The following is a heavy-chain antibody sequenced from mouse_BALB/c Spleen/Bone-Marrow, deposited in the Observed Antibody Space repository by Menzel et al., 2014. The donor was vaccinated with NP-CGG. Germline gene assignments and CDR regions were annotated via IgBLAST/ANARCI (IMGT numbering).Heavy chain of an antibody. J-gene: IGHJ3*01. CDR1: GYSFTSYW. Sequence: VKLQESGAELVRPGASVKLSCKASGYSFTSYWMNWVKQRPGHGLEWIGMIHPSDTETRLNLRFKDKATLTVDKSSSTAYMQLNSPTSEDSAVYYCARLEGNYGSTFAYWGQGTLVTVSA. D-gene: IGHD1-1*01. V-gene: IGHV1-61*01. CDR2: IHPSDTET. CDR3: ARLEGNYGSTFAY.